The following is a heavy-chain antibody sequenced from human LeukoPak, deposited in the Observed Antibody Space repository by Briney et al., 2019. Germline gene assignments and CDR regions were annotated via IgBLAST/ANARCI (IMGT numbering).Heavy chain of an antibody. J-gene: IGHJ6*02. V-gene: IGHV4-34*01. CDR1: GGAFSGHY. D-gene: IGHD2-15*01. CDR2: INHSGST. Sequence: SETLSLTCAVYGGAFSGHYWNWIRQSPGKGLEWIGEINHSGSTNYNSSLKSRVTISVDTSKNQISLKLSSVTAADTAVYYCARSGDVSAVVAATPAPNHNYYGMDVWGQGTTVTVSS. CDR3: ARSGDVSAVVAATPAPNHNYYGMDV.